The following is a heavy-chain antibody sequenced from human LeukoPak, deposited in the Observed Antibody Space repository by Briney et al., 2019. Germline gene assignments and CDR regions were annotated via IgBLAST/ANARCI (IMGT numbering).Heavy chain of an antibody. V-gene: IGHV3-23*01. CDR3: AKDKTSSWVIYDMDV. J-gene: IGHJ6*02. CDR1: GFTFSSYN. CDR2: ISGSGGTT. Sequence: GGSLRLSCAASGFTFSSYNMNWVRQAPGKGLEWVSAISGSGGTTYYADSVKGRFTISRDNSKSTLYLQMNSLRAEDTAVYYCAKDKTSSWVIYDMDVWGQGTTVTVSS. D-gene: IGHD6-13*01.